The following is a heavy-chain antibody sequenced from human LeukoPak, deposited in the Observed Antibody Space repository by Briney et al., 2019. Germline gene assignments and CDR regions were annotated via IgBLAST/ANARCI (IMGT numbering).Heavy chain of an antibody. D-gene: IGHD4-23*01. Sequence: GGSLRLSCGVSGFTFRNYWMTWVRQVPGKGLEWVVNINEGGNEKNYVDSVKGRFTVSRDNAQNSLYLQMNSLRVEDTAVYYCARVAAGYSVNYFDYWGQGTLVTVSS. CDR3: ARVAAGYSVNYFDY. J-gene: IGHJ4*02. CDR1: GFTFRNYW. CDR2: INEGGNEK. V-gene: IGHV3-7*03.